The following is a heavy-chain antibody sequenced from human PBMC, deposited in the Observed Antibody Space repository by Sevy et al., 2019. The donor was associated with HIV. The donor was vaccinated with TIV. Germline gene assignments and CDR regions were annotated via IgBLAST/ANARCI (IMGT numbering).Heavy chain of an antibody. CDR1: GFTFSTNA. CDR3: AKGALLLWVG. CDR2: ITASGST. D-gene: IGHD3-10*01. Sequence: GGSLRLSCAASGFTFSTNAMTWVRQAPGKGLEWVSTITASGSTYYTDSVKGRFTISRDNSKNTLYLQMNSLRADDTAVYYCAKGALLLWVGGGQGTPVTVSS. V-gene: IGHV3-23*01. J-gene: IGHJ4*02.